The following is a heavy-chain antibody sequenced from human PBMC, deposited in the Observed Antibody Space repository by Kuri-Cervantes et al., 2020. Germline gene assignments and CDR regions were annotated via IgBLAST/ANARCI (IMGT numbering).Heavy chain of an antibody. CDR3: ARSGGVIAQYGMDV. CDR2: IYTGGTI. J-gene: IGHJ6*02. CDR1: GFTFSSYG. D-gene: IGHD3-16*02. Sequence: GGSLRLSCAASGFTFSSYGMHWVRQAPGKGLVWVSVIYTGGTIYYVDSVKGRFTISRDNSKNTLYLQMNSLRAEDTAVYYCARSGGVIAQYGMDVWGQGTTVTVSS. V-gene: IGHV3-NL1*01.